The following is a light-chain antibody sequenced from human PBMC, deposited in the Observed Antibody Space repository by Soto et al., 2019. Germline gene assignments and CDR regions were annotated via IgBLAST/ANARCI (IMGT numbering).Light chain of an antibody. CDR1: SYDVGAYNY. CDR2: EVS. J-gene: IGLJ3*02. Sequence: QSALTQPASVSGSPGQSITISCTGTSYDVGAYNYVSWYQQHPGKAPKLMISEVSNRPSGISNRFSGSKSGNTASLTISGLQAEDEADDYCNSYTIASTWVFGGGTKLTVL. CDR3: NSYTIASTWV. V-gene: IGLV2-14*01.